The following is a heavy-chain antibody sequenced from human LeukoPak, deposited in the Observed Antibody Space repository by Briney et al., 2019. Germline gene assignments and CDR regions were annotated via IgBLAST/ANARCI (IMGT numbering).Heavy chain of an antibody. CDR2: ISYDGSNK. CDR3: ARDAGYYYDSSGLDY. V-gene: IGHV3-30-3*01. D-gene: IGHD3-22*01. CDR1: GFTFSSYA. J-gene: IGHJ4*02. Sequence: GGSLRLSFAASGFTFSSYAMHWVRQAPGKGLEWVAVISYDGSNKYYADSVKGRFTISRDNSKNTLYLQMNSLRAEDTAVYYCARDAGYYYDSSGLDYWGQGTLVTVSS.